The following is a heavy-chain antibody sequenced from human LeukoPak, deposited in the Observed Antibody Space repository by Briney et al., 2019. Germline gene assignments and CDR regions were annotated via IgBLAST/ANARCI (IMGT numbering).Heavy chain of an antibody. CDR2: IYYSGST. D-gene: IGHD2-15*01. Sequence: SETLSLTCTGSGGSISSYYWSWIRQPPGKGLAWIAYIYYSGSTNYNPSLKSRVTISVDTSKNQFSLKLRSVTAADTAVYYCAGVTGYVIEDNFDYWGQGTLVTVSS. CDR3: AGVTGYVIEDNFDY. J-gene: IGHJ4*02. CDR1: GGSISSYY. V-gene: IGHV4-59*01.